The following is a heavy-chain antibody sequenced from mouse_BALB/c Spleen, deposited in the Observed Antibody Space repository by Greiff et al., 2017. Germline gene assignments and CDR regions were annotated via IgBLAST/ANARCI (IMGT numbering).Heavy chain of an antibody. J-gene: IGHJ4*01. CDR3: ARDNYGSSLYAMDY. D-gene: IGHD1-1*01. Sequence: DVMLVESGGGLVQPGGSRKLSCAASGFTFSSFGMHWVRQAPEKGLEWVAYISSGSSTIYYADTVKGRFTISRDNPKNTLFLQMTSLRSEDTAMYYCARDNYGSSLYAMDYWGQGTSVTVSS. V-gene: IGHV5-17*02. CDR2: ISSGSSTI. CDR1: GFTFSSFG.